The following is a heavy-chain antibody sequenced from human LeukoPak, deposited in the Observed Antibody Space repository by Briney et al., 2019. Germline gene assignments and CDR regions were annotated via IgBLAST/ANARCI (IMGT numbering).Heavy chain of an antibody. CDR3: VGYGSGSYYNYYMDV. J-gene: IGHJ6*03. Sequence: GGSLRLSCAASGFTFSSYGMHWVRQAPGKGLEGGAFIRYEGSNKYYADSVKGRFTISRDNSKNTLYLQMKSLRAEDTAVYYCVGYGSGSYYNYYMDVWGKGTTVTVSS. V-gene: IGHV3-30*02. D-gene: IGHD3-10*01. CDR1: GFTFSSYG. CDR2: IRYEGSNK.